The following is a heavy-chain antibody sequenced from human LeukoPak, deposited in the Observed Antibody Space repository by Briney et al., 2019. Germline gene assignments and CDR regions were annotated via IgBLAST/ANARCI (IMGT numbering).Heavy chain of an antibody. CDR2: INSDGINT. CDR1: GFTFSNYW. D-gene: IGHD3-22*01. J-gene: IGHJ5*02. V-gene: IGHV3-74*01. Sequence: GGSLRLSCAASGFTFSNYWMHWVRQAPGKGLVWLSRINSDGINTSYADSVKGRFTISRDNAKHTLNLQMNSLRAEDPAVYYCARDLGQYYDTSDNWFDPWGEGTLVTVSS. CDR3: ARDLGQYYDTSDNWFDP.